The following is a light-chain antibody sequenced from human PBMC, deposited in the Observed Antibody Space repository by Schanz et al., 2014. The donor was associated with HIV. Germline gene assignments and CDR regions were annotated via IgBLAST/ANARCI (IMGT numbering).Light chain of an antibody. V-gene: IGKV3-20*01. J-gene: IGKJ1*01. CDR3: QQYGGSPRWT. CDR2: GAS. CDR1: QTVNSH. Sequence: EIVLTQSPATLSVSPGERATLSCRASQTVNSHLAWYQQRPGQPPRLLLYGASSRATGIPDRFSGSGSGTDFTLTISGLEPEDFAVYYCQQYGGSPRWTFGQGTKVEVK.